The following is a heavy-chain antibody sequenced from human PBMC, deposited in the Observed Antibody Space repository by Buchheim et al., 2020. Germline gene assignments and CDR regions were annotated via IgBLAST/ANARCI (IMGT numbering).Heavy chain of an antibody. D-gene: IGHD6-19*01. CDR3: ARERYSSGWYLDC. V-gene: IGHV7-4-1*02. CDR2: INTNTGNP. Sequence: QVQLVQSGSELKKPGASVKVSCKASGYTFINHAVNWVRQAPGQGLEWMGGINTNTGNPTYAQAFTGRFVFSLDPSASTASLQISSLQAEDTAVYYCARERYSSGWYLDCWGQGTL. CDR1: GYTFINHA. J-gene: IGHJ4*02.